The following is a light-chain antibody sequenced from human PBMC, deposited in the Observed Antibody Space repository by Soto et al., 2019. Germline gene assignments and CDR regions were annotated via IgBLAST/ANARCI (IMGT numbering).Light chain of an antibody. J-gene: IGLJ2*01. CDR3: SSYTPSTTVL. V-gene: IGLV2-14*01. Sequence: QSVLTQPASVSGSPGQSITISCTGTSSDVGGYNYVSWYQQHPGKAPKLMIYEVTYRPSGVSNRFSGSKSGNTASLTISGLQAEDEADYYCSSYTPSTTVLFGGGTKVTVL. CDR2: EVT. CDR1: SSDVGGYNY.